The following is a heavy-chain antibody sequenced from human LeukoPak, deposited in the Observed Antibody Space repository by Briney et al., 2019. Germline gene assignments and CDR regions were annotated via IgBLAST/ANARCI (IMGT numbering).Heavy chain of an antibody. J-gene: IGHJ3*02. CDR3: GRDYYDSSGDGAFDI. V-gene: IGHV1-24*01. CDR2: FDPEDGET. CDR1: GYTLTELS. Sequence: ASVKVSCKVSGYTLTELSMHWVRQAPGKGLEWMGGFDPEDGETIYAQKFQDRVTMTRDTSISTVYMELSRLRSDDTAVYYCGRDYYDSSGDGAFDIWGQGTMVTVSS. D-gene: IGHD3-22*01.